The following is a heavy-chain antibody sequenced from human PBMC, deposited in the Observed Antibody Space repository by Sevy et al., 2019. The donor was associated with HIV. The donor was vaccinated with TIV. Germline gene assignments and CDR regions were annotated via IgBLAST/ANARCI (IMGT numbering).Heavy chain of an antibody. CDR1: GDTFSTYD. J-gene: IGHJ6*02. D-gene: IGHD3-3*01. CDR3: ASGGSGDVWNYGYYYYGMDV. CDR2: MSPKSGNT. V-gene: IGHV1-8*02. Sequence: ASVKVSCKASGDTFSTYDINWVRQAPGQGLEWMGWMSPKSGNTGFAQKFQGRLTMTRDTAINTAYMELSSLRSEDTAVYYRASGGSGDVWNYGYYYYGMDVWGQGTTVTVSS.